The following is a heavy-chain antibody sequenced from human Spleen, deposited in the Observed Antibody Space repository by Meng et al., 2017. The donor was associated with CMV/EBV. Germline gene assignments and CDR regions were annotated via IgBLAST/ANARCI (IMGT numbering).Heavy chain of an antibody. D-gene: IGHD4-11*01. CDR2: ISWDGVTT. J-gene: IGHJ5*02. CDR1: GFSCDDYG. CDR3: AKDISDYSDYTPWFDP. V-gene: IGHV3-43*01. Sequence: GESLKISCEASGFSCDDYGMHWVRQAPGKGLEWISLISWDGVTTFYEDSVKCRFTISRDNNKNSLFLQMNSLRPEDTALYYCAKDISDYSDYTPWFDPWGQGTLVTVSS.